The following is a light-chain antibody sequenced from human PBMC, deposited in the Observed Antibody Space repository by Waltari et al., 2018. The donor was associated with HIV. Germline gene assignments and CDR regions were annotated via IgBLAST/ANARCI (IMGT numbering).Light chain of an antibody. CDR2: EDT. J-gene: IGLJ2*01. CDR1: ALPKEY. CDR3: YSTNIRGNHSL. Sequence: SYELTQAPAVSVSPGQTARITCSGDALPKEYAYWYKQKSGQTPVLVIYEDTKRPSGIPERFSGSSSGTIATLTSIGAQLEDEADYYCYSTNIRGNHSLFGGGTKLTVL. V-gene: IGLV3-10*01.